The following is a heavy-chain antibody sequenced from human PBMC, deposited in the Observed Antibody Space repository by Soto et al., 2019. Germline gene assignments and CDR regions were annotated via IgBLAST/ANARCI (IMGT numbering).Heavy chain of an antibody. Sequence: QVQLVESGGGVVQPGRSLRLSCAASGFTFSSYAMHWVRQAPGKGLAWVAVISYDGSNKYYEDSVKGRFTISIDNSKNTLYLQMNSLRAEDTAVYYCARDIAARPRYGMDVWGQGTTVTVSS. V-gene: IGHV3-30-3*01. J-gene: IGHJ6*02. CDR2: ISYDGSNK. CDR1: GFTFSSYA. D-gene: IGHD6-6*01. CDR3: ARDIAARPRYGMDV.